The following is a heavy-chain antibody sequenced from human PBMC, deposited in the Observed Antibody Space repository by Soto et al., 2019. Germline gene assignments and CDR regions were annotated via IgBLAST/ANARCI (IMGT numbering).Heavy chain of an antibody. D-gene: IGHD3-10*01. CDR1: GFIFRTHW. V-gene: IGHV3-7*01. CDR3: ARSRRRWFGGLLSYYFDY. CDR2: MREDGSEE. Sequence: GGSLRLSCEASGFIFRTHWMTWVRQPPGTGMERGGNMREDGSEENCVDSGKVRLAVPREEDQSSLYLQLNSLRVEGMAVYYCARSRRRWFGGLLSYYFDYWGQGTVVTVSS. J-gene: IGHJ4*02.